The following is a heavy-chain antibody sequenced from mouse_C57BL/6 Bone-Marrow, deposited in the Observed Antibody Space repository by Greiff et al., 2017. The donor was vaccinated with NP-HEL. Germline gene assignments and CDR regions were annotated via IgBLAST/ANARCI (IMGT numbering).Heavy chain of an antibody. J-gene: IGHJ4*01. V-gene: IGHV5-6*01. CDR3: ATFNWGYAMDY. Sequence: EVMLVESGGDLVKPGGSLKLSCAASGFTFSSYGMSWVRQTPDKRLEWVATISSGGSYTYYPDSVRGRFTISRDNAKNTLYLQMSSLKSEDTAMYYCATFNWGYAMDYWGQGTSVTVSS. CDR2: ISSGGSYT. D-gene: IGHD4-1*01. CDR1: GFTFSSYG.